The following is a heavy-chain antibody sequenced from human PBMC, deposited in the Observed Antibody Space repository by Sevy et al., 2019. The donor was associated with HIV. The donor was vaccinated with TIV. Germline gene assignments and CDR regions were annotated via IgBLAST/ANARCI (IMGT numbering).Heavy chain of an antibody. J-gene: IGHJ6*03. CDR1: GFTFSSYW. V-gene: IGHV3-7*01. CDR3: ASIGKGIAAAGEQHYYYYMDV. CDR2: IKQDGSEK. Sequence: GGSLRLSCAASGFTFSSYWMSWVRQAPGKGLEWVANIKQDGSEKYYVDSVKGRFTISRDNAKNSLYLQMNSLRAEDTAVYYCASIGKGIAAAGEQHYYYYMDVWGKGTTVTGSS. D-gene: IGHD6-13*01.